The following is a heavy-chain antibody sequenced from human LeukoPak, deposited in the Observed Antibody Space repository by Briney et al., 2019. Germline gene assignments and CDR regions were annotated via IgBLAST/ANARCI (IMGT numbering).Heavy chain of an antibody. CDR2: FDPEDGET. V-gene: IGHV1-24*01. Sequence: ASVKVSCKVSGYTLTELSMHWVRQAPGKGLEWMGGFDPEDGETIYAQKFQGRVTMTEDTSTDTAYMELSSLRSEDTAVYYCATGQQRDYGDYFRDAFDIWGQGTMVTVSS. D-gene: IGHD4-17*01. J-gene: IGHJ3*02. CDR3: ATGQQRDYGDYFRDAFDI. CDR1: GYTLTELS.